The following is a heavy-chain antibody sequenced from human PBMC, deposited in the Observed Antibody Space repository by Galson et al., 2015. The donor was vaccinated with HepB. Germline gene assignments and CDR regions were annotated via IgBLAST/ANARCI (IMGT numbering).Heavy chain of an antibody. V-gene: IGHV1-46*03. CDR2: INPYTGSI. J-gene: IGHJ4*02. Sequence: SVKVSCKASGYTFTNYYMHWVRQAPGQGLEWMGLINPYTGSITYAQTFQGRVTMTSDTSTSTAYMELSSLRSEDTAVYYCASTGGYTYGYGSPLFLWGQGTRVTVSS. CDR1: GYTFTNYY. CDR3: ASTGGYTYGYGSPLFL. D-gene: IGHD5-18*01.